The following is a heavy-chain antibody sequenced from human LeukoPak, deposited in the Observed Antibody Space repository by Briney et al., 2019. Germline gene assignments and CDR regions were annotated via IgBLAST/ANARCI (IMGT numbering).Heavy chain of an antibody. CDR3: ARPRYDFWSGYYQYYFDY. V-gene: IGHV1-18*01. CDR1: GYTFTSHG. CDR2: ISAYNGNT. J-gene: IGHJ4*02. Sequence: ASVKVSCKASGYTFTSHGISWVRQAPGQGLEWMGWISAYNGNTNYAQKLQGRVTMTTDTSTSTAYMELRSLRSDDTAVYYCARPRYDFWSGYYQYYFDYWGQGTLVTVSS. D-gene: IGHD3-3*01.